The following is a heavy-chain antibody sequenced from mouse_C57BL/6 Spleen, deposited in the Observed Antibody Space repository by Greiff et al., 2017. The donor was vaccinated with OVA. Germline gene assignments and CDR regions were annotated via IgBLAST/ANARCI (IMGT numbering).Heavy chain of an antibody. CDR3: ARIAYYYGNSPYWYFDV. D-gene: IGHD1-1*01. CDR1: GFSLSTFGMG. V-gene: IGHV8-8*01. CDR2: IWWDDDK. J-gene: IGHJ1*03. Sequence: QVTLKVSGPGILQPSQTLSLPCSFSGFSLSTFGMGVGWIRQPSGKGLEWPAHIWWDDDKYYNPALKSWLTIHTDTSKDQVYLKIANVNTADTATYNCARIAYYYGNSPYWYFDVWGTGTTVTVSS.